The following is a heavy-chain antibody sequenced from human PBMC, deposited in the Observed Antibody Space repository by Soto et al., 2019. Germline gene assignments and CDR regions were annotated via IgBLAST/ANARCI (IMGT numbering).Heavy chain of an antibody. D-gene: IGHD2-15*01. Sequence: SETLSLTCAVSGGSISSYYWSWIRQPPGKGLEWIGYIYYSGSTNYNPSLKSRVTISVDTSKNQFSLKLSSVTAADTAVYYCARDSYGSWSMRDNWFEPWGQGTLVTVSS. CDR2: IYYSGST. J-gene: IGHJ5*02. CDR3: ARDSYGSWSMRDNWFEP. CDR1: GGSISSYY. V-gene: IGHV4-59*01.